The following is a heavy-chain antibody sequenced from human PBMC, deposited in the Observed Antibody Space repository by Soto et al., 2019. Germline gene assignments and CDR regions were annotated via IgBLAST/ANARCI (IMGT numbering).Heavy chain of an antibody. CDR2: ISYDGSNK. Sequence: GGSLRLSCAASGFTFSSYGMHWVRQAPGKGLEWVAVISYDGSNKYYADSVKGRFTISRDNSKNTLYLQMNSLRAEDTAVYYCAKDKVSVLDGFDYWGQGTLVTVSS. D-gene: IGHD2-8*02. CDR1: GFTFSSYG. J-gene: IGHJ4*02. V-gene: IGHV3-30*18. CDR3: AKDKVSVLDGFDY.